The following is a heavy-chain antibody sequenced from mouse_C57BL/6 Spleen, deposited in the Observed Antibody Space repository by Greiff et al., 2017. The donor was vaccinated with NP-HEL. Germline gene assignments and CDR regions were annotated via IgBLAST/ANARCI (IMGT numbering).Heavy chain of an antibody. D-gene: IGHD2-5*01. J-gene: IGHJ2*01. V-gene: IGHV1-26*01. Sequence: VQLQQSGPELVKPGASVKISCKASGYTFTDYYMNWVKQSHGKSLEWIGDINPNNGGTSYNQKFKGKATLTVDKSSSTAYMELRSLTSEDSAVYYCARSRYYSNWGDYWGQGTTLTVSS. CDR1: GYTFTDYY. CDR3: ARSRYYSNWGDY. CDR2: INPNNGGT.